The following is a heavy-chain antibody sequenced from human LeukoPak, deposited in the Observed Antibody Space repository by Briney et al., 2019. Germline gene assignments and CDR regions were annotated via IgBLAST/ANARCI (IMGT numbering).Heavy chain of an antibody. Sequence: GGSLRLSCAASGFTFSSYWMHWARQAPGKGLVWVSRINSDGSSTSYADSVKGRFTISRDNAKNTLYLQMNSLRAEDTAVYYCARDKLWFGEPTCFDYWGQGTLVTVSS. CDR3: ARDKLWFGEPTCFDY. CDR1: GFTFSSYW. V-gene: IGHV3-74*01. CDR2: INSDGSST. D-gene: IGHD3-10*01. J-gene: IGHJ4*02.